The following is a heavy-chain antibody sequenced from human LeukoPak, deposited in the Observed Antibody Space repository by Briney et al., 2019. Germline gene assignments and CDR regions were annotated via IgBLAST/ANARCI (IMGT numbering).Heavy chain of an antibody. J-gene: IGHJ4*02. V-gene: IGHV3-7*01. D-gene: IGHD4-17*01. CDR1: GFTFSSSW. CDR2: INQDGSVK. CDR3: SSGDVFNY. Sequence: PGGSLRLSRAASGFTFSSSWMTWVRQAPGKGLGWVANINQDGSVKQYVDSVKGRFTISRDNAKNSLYLQMNSLRVEDTAVYYCSSGDVFNYWGQGTLVTVSS.